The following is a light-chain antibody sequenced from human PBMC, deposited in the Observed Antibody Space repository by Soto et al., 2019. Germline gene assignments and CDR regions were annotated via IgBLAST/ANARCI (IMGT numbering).Light chain of an antibody. CDR1: SSDVGAYNH. V-gene: IGLV2-11*01. Sequence: QSVLTQPRSVSGSPGQSVTISCTGTSSDVGAYNHVSWYQQHPGKAPKLMIYDVSKRPSGVPDRFSGSKSGNTASLTISGLQAEDEADYYCCSHAGSSVLFGTGTKLTVL. J-gene: IGLJ1*01. CDR3: CSHAGSSVL. CDR2: DVS.